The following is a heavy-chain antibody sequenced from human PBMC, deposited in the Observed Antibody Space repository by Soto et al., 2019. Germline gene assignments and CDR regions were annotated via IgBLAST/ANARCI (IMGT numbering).Heavy chain of an antibody. J-gene: IGHJ4*02. Sequence: PGGSLRISCAASGFTFSSYAMSWVRQAPGKGLEWVSAISGSGGSTYYADSVKGRFTISRDNSKNTLYLQMNSLRAEDTAVYYCAKGSYIVVVPAAMNYWGQGTLVTVSS. V-gene: IGHV3-23*01. CDR2: ISGSGGST. CDR3: AKGSYIVVVPAAMNY. CDR1: GFTFSSYA. D-gene: IGHD2-2*01.